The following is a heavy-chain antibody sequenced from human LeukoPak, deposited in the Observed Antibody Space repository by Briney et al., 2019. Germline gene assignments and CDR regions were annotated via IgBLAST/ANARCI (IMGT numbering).Heavy chain of an antibody. CDR1: GGSISSGDYY. V-gene: IGHV4-30-4*01. CDR2: IYYSGST. Sequence: SETLSLTCTVSGGSISSGDYYWSWIRQPPGKGLEWIGYIYYSGSTYYNPSLKSRVTISVDTSKNQFSLKLSSVTAADTAVYYCARDSNRPLYYYYGMDVWGQGTTVTVSS. J-gene: IGHJ6*02. D-gene: IGHD1-14*01. CDR3: ARDSNRPLYYYYGMDV.